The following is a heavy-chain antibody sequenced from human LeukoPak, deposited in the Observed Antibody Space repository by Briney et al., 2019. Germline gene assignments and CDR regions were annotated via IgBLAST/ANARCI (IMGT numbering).Heavy chain of an antibody. D-gene: IGHD3-22*01. V-gene: IGHV4-30-4*02. CDR3: ASEREDYYDSSGYKT. CDR1: GGSISSVDYS. J-gene: IGHJ5*02. Sequence: SDTRSLTRTITGGSISSVDYSWSWIRQPPRKRLSCSGYIYYSGSTYYNSYLKSRLTISVDTSKNQFALKLRSVTAADTAVYYCASEREDYYDSSGYKTWGQGTLVTVSS. CDR2: IYYSGST.